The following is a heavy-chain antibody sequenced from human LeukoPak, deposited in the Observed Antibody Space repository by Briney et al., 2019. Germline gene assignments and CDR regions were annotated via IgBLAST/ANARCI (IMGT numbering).Heavy chain of an antibody. V-gene: IGHV3-53*01. CDR3: ARGRDSSSSGPDWFDP. J-gene: IGHJ5*02. Sequence: PGGSLRLSCAASGFTVSSNYMSWVRQAPGKGLEWVSVICSGGSTYYADSVKGRFTISRDNSKNTLYLQMNSLRAEDTAVYYCARGRDSSSSGPDWFDPWGQGTLVTVSS. D-gene: IGHD6-6*01. CDR2: ICSGGST. CDR1: GFTVSSNY.